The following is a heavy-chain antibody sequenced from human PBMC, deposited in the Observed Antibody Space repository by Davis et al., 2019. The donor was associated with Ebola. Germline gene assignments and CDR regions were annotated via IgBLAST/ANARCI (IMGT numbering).Heavy chain of an antibody. D-gene: IGHD1-1*01. V-gene: IGHV1-18*01. CDR3: ARGGERGSPSHYYYYGMDV. J-gene: IGHJ6*02. CDR1: GYTFTSYG. CDR2: ISAYNGNT. Sequence: ASVKVSCKASGYTFTSYGISWVRQAPGQGLEWMGWISAYNGNTNYAQKLQGRVTMTTDTSTSTAYMELRSLRSDDTAVYYCARGGERGSPSHYYYYGMDVWGQGTTVTVSS.